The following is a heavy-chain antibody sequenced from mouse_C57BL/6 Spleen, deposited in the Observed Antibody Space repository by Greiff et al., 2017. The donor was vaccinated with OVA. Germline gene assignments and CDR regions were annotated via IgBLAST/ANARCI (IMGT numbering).Heavy chain of an antibody. CDR1: GYTFTSYW. CDR2: IDPSDSYT. CDR3: ARNDRRCFDV. Sequence: QVQLKQPGAELVMPGASVKLSCKASGYTFTSYWMHWVKQRPGQGLEWIGEIDPSDSYTNYNQKFKGKSTLTVDKSSSTAYMQLSSLTSEDSAVYYCARNDRRCFDVWGTGTTVTVSS. J-gene: IGHJ1*03. V-gene: IGHV1-69*01. D-gene: IGHD2-12*01.